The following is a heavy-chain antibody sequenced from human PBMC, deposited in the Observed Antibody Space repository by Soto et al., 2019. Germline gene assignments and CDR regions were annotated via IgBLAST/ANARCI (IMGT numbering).Heavy chain of an antibody. CDR2: IYYSGST. J-gene: IGHJ3*02. CDR3: ARARLRAVYAFDI. Sequence: QVQLQESDAGLVKASQTLSLTCTVSGGSVSSGAYYWTWIRQRPGKGLEWIGYIYYSGSTYYSPSLKSRLCISLDSSKNPFSLRLSSVTAADTAMYYCARARLRAVYAFDIWGQGTMVTVSS. V-gene: IGHV4-31*03. CDR1: GGSVSSGAYY. D-gene: IGHD5-12*01.